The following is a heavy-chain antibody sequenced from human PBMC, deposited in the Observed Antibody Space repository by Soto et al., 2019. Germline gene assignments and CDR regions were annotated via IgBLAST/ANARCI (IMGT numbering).Heavy chain of an antibody. V-gene: IGHV3-33*06. Sequence: QVKLVESGGGVVQPGRSLRLSCAVSGFTFSSYGMHWVRQAPGKGLEWVALIWYDGSSKFYADSVKGRFTISRDNSKNTLSREMSSLRAEDTAMYYCAKPSYEFWRGYYHPFDGWGQGTLVTVSS. CDR2: IWYDGSSK. CDR1: GFTFSSYG. J-gene: IGHJ4*02. D-gene: IGHD3-3*01. CDR3: AKPSYEFWRGYYHPFDG.